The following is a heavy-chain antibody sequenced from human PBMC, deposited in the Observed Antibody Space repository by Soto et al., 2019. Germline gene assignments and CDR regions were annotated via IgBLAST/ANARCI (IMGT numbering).Heavy chain of an antibody. J-gene: IGHJ5*02. V-gene: IGHV6-1*01. CDR1: GDSVSCYSLV. Sequence: SQTLSLPCAISGDSVSCYSLVWNWIRQSPSGGLEWLGRTYYRSKWYSEYAVSVKSRITINPDTSKNQFSLQLNSVTPEDTAVDYFAGAYCGGGTCWAWSNCFDPWGQGTLVTVSS. CDR3: AGAYCGGGTCWAWSNCFDP. CDR2: TYYRSKWYS. D-gene: IGHD2-21*01.